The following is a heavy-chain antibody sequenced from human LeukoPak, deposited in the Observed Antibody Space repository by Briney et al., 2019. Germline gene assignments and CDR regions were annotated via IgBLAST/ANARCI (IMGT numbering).Heavy chain of an antibody. CDR1: GGSISSYY. CDR2: IYYSGST. V-gene: IGHV4-59*12. J-gene: IGHJ4*02. Sequence: PSETLSLTCTVSGGSISSYYWSWMRQPPGKGLEWIGYIYYSGSTNYNPSLKSRVTISVDTSKNQFSLKLSSVTAADTAVYYCARDLGDGYNGAFDYWGQGTLVTVSS. CDR3: ARDLGDGYNGAFDY. D-gene: IGHD5-24*01.